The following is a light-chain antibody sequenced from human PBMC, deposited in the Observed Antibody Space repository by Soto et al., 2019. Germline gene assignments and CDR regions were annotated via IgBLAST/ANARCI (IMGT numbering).Light chain of an antibody. Sequence: QSALTQPPSASGSPGQSVTISCTGTSSDIGAYNYVSWYQQHPGKAPKLLIYEVNKRPSGVPDRFSGSKSGDTASLTVSGLQAEDEADYYCSSYAGSNPLLFGGGTKLTVL. CDR3: SSYAGSNPLL. CDR1: SSDIGAYNY. V-gene: IGLV2-8*01. J-gene: IGLJ3*02. CDR2: EVN.